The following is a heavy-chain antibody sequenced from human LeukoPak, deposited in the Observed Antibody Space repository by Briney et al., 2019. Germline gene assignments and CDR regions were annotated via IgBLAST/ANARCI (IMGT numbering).Heavy chain of an antibody. V-gene: IGHV1-2*02. CDR1: GYTFTGYY. D-gene: IGHD3-22*01. J-gene: IGHJ4*02. CDR2: INPNSGGT. Sequence: ASVTVSCKASGYTFTGYYMHWVRQAPGQGLEWMGWINPNSGGTNYAQKFQGRVTMTEDTSTDTAYMELSSLRSEGTAVYYCATVSYYDSSPYWGQGTLVTVSS. CDR3: ATVSYYDSSPY.